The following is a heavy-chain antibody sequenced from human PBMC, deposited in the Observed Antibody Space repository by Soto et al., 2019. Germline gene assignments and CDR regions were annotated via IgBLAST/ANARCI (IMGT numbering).Heavy chain of an antibody. Sequence: LRLSCAASGFTFNIYGMHWVRQAPDKGLEWVALISYDGSNQYYADSVKGRFTISRDNSKNTLFLQMNSLRADDTAVYYCAKDQASGQGSFDSWGQGTLVTVSS. J-gene: IGHJ4*02. CDR1: GFTFNIYG. V-gene: IGHV3-30*18. CDR3: AKDQASGQGSFDS. CDR2: ISYDGSNQ.